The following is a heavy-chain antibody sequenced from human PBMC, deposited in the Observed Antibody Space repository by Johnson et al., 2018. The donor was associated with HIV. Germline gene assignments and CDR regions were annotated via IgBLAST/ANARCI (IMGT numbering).Heavy chain of an antibody. CDR1: GFTFSSYW. CDR3: ARDNEDIVLVGAFDI. CDR2: ISSSGSST. J-gene: IGHJ3*02. Sequence: VQLVESGGGLVQPGGSLRLSCAASGFTFSSYWMSWVRQAPGKGLEFVSYISSSGSSTYYIDSVKGRFTISRDNSKNTLYLQINSLRAEDTAVYYCARDNEDIVLVGAFDIWGQGTMVTVSS. V-gene: IGHV3-48*01. D-gene: IGHD2-8*02.